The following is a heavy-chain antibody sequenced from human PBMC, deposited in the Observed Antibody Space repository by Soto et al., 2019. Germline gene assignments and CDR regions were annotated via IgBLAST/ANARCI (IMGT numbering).Heavy chain of an antibody. V-gene: IGHV3-11*01. Sequence: GGSLRLSCAASGFTFSDYYMSWIRQAPGKGLEWVSYISSSGSTIYYADSVKGRFTISRDNAKNSLYLQMNSLRAEDTAVYYCASVLSAWDVGAANDAFDIWGQGTMVTVSS. D-gene: IGHD1-26*01. CDR2: ISSSGSTI. CDR3: ASVLSAWDVGAANDAFDI. J-gene: IGHJ3*02. CDR1: GFTFSDYY.